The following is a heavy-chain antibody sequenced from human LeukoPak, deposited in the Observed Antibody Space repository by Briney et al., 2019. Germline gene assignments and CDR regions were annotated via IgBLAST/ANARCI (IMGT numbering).Heavy chain of an antibody. CDR2: ISAYNGNT. CDR3: ARYGSGSYYNQNWFDP. J-gene: IGHJ5*02. Sequence: ASVKVSCKASGYTFTSYGISWVRQAPGQGLEWMGWISAYNGNTNYAQKLQGRVTMTTDTSTSTACMELRSLRSDDTAVYYCARYGSGSYYNQNWFDPWGQGTLVTVSS. D-gene: IGHD3-10*01. CDR1: GYTFTSYG. V-gene: IGHV1-18*01.